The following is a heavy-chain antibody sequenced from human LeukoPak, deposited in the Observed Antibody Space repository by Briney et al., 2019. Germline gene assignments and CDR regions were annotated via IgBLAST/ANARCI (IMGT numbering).Heavy chain of an antibody. CDR3: ASVYKHGMDV. J-gene: IGHJ6*02. CDR2: LNPSGGSS. D-gene: IGHD5-24*01. Sequence: VKVSCKASGXTVXSYXXHWVRQAPGQGLEWMAILNPSGGSSNYAQKFQGRATLTRATSTGTVYMELSSLRSEDTAVYYCASVYKHGMDVWGQGTTVIVSS. V-gene: IGHV1-46*01. CDR1: GXTVXSYX.